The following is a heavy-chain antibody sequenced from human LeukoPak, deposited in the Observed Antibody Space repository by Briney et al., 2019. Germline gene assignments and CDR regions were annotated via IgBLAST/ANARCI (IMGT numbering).Heavy chain of an antibody. J-gene: IGHJ4*02. V-gene: IGHV4-38-2*02. CDR1: GYSITNGYY. D-gene: IGHD6-6*01. CDR3: ASEGIAARTLDY. CDR2: IFHSGNT. Sequence: ASETLSLTCTVSGYSITNGYYWGWIRQPPGKGLEWIGSIFHSGNTYYNPSLKSRVAISVDTSKNQFSLKLTSVTAADTAVYFCASEGIAARTLDYWGQGTLVTVSS.